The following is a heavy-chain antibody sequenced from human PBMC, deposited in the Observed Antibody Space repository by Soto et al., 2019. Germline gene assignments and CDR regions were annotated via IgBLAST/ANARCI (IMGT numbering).Heavy chain of an antibody. J-gene: IGHJ4*02. D-gene: IGHD6-19*01. Sequence: ASVKVSCKTSGYTFTAFAVHWVRQASGQRLEWMGWINAGNGNTKYSQKFQGRVTITRDTSASTAYMELSSLRSEDTAVYYCARVSGWYYFDYWGQGTQVTVSS. V-gene: IGHV1-3*01. CDR2: INAGNGNT. CDR3: ARVSGWYYFDY. CDR1: GYTFTAFA.